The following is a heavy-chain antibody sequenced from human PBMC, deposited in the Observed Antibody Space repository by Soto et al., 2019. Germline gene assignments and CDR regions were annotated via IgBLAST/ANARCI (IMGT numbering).Heavy chain of an antibody. J-gene: IGHJ4*02. V-gene: IGHV4-34*01. CDR2: INHSGST. CDR1: GGSFSGYY. CDR3: ASLDYYDILTGAFDY. Sequence: TSETLSLTCAVYGGSFSGYYWSWIRQPPGKGLEWIGEINHSGSTNYNPSLKSRVTISVDTSKNQFSLKLSSVTAADTAVYYCASLDYYDILTGAFDYWGQGTLVTVSS. D-gene: IGHD3-9*01.